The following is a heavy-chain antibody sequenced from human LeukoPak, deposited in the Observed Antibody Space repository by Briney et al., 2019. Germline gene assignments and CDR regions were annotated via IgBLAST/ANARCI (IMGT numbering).Heavy chain of an antibody. V-gene: IGHV1-69*05. CDR3: ASAAYYYDSSGYYGAGFDY. J-gene: IGHJ4*02. Sequence: ASVKVSCKASGGTFSSYAISWVRQAPGQGLEWMGRIIPIFGTANYAQKFQGRVTITTDESTSTAYMELSSLRSEDTAVYYCASAAYYYDSSGYYGAGFDYWGQGTLVTASS. D-gene: IGHD3-22*01. CDR2: IIPIFGTA. CDR1: GGTFSSYA.